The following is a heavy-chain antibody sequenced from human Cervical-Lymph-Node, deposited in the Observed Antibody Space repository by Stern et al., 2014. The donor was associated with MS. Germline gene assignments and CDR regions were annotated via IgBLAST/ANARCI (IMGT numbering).Heavy chain of an antibody. J-gene: IGHJ4*02. Sequence: VQLVESGAEVRKPGSSVKVSCKASGDTFGTYTFSWVRQAPGQGLECMGGIIPIFGTANYAQKFQGTVTITADESTNTGYLELSSLRSEDTAVYYCAREGKARNGYNNTFDYWGQGTLVTVSS. D-gene: IGHD5-24*01. CDR3: AREGKARNGYNNTFDY. V-gene: IGHV1-69*01. CDR2: IIPIFGTA. CDR1: GDTFGTYT.